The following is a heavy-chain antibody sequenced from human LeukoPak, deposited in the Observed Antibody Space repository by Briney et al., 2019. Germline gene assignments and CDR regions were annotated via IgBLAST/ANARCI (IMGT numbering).Heavy chain of an antibody. CDR2: IKQDGSEK. D-gene: IGHD5-24*01. V-gene: IGHV3-7*05. J-gene: IGHJ5*02. Sequence: GGSLRLSCAASGFTFSNYWMIWVRQAPGKGLEWVGNIKQDGSEKRYADSVRGRFSISRDNAQTSLYPQMNSLRAEDTAVYYCARASDPWLQLTWGQGTLVTVSS. CDR1: GFTFSNYW. CDR3: ARASDPWLQLT.